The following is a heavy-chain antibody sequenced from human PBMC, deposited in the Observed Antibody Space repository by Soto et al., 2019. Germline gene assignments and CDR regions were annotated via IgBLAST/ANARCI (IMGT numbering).Heavy chain of an antibody. Sequence: QVQLVQSGAEVKKPGASVKVSCKASGYTFTSHGISWVRQAPGQGLEWMGWISAYNGNTNYAQKLQGRVTMTTDTARSTAYMELRSLRSDATAVYYCARDGGVQARFDPWGQGTLVTVSS. CDR3: ARDGGVQARFDP. CDR1: GYTFTSHG. D-gene: IGHD2-8*02. V-gene: IGHV1-18*01. CDR2: ISAYNGNT. J-gene: IGHJ5*02.